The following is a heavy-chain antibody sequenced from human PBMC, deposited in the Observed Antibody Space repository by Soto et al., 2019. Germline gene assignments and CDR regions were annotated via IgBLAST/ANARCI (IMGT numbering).Heavy chain of an antibody. CDR1: EFTFSSYC. CDR2: INSDGSST. D-gene: IGHD6-19*01. V-gene: IGHV3-74*01. CDR3: ASPYMYSSGLYFYGMDV. Sequence: EVQLVESGGGLVQPGGSLRLSCAASEFTFSSYCMHWVRQAPGKGLVWVSRINSDGSSTSYADSVKGRFTISRDNAKNTVYLQMNSLRDEDTAVYYCASPYMYSSGLYFYGMDVWGQGTTVTVSS. J-gene: IGHJ6*02.